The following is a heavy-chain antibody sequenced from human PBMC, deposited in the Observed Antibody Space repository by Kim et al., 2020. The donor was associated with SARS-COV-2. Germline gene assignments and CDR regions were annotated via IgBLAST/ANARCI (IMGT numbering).Heavy chain of an antibody. V-gene: IGHV4-59*13. CDR1: GGSISSYY. CDR3: ARGSTAKKVGNWFDP. Sequence: SETLSLTCTVSGGSISSYYWSWIRQPPGKGLEWIGYIYYSGSTNYNPSLKSRVTISVDTSKNQFSLKLSSVTAADTAVYYCARGSTAKKVGNWFDPWGQG. J-gene: IGHJ5*02. D-gene: IGHD1-26*01. CDR2: IYYSGST.